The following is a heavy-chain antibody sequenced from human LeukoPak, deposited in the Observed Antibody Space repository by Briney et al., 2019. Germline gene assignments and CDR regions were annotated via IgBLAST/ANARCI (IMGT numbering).Heavy chain of an antibody. Sequence: SETLSLTCTVSGGSVSSGSYSWSWIRQPPGKGLEWIGYIYHSGSTYYNPSLKSRVTISVDRSKNQFSLKLSSVTAADTAVYYCARSKGYSYGSSFDYWGQGTLVTVSS. J-gene: IGHJ4*02. V-gene: IGHV4-30-2*01. CDR1: GGSVSSGSYS. CDR2: IYHSGST. CDR3: ARSKGYSYGSSFDY. D-gene: IGHD5-18*01.